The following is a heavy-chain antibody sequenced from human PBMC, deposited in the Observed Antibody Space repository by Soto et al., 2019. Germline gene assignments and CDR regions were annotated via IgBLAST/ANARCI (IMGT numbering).Heavy chain of an antibody. CDR1: GGSIRSCDYY. V-gene: IGHV4-34*01. CDR3: AASLYYFDY. J-gene: IGHJ4*02. Sequence: PSETLSLTCTVSGGSIRSCDYYGSWIPQPPGKGLEWIGEINQSGSTNYNPSLKSRVTISVDTSKNQFSLKLSSVTAPDTAVYYRAASLYYFDYWGQGTLVTVSS. CDR2: INQSGST.